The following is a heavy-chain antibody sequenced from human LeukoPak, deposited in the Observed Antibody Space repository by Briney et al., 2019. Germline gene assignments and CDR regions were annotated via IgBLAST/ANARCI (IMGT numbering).Heavy chain of an antibody. J-gene: IGHJ6*02. Sequence: ASVKVSCKASGYTFTSYGISWVRQAPGQGLEWMGWISAYNGNTNYAQKLQGRVTITRDTSASTAYMELSSLRSEDTAVYYCARADHYDFWSGYYNYYGMDVWGQGTTVTVSS. CDR3: ARADHYDFWSGYYNYYGMDV. V-gene: IGHV1-18*01. D-gene: IGHD3-3*01. CDR1: GYTFTSYG. CDR2: ISAYNGNT.